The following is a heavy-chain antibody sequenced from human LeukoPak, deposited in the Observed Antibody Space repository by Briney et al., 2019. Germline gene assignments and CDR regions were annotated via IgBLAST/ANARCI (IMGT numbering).Heavy chain of an antibody. CDR1: GFPFSDFS. J-gene: IGHJ4*02. Sequence: GGSLRLSCATSGFPFSDFSMSWIRQAPGKGLEWISTTNSGGTSTYYAESVKGRFTISRDNSKNTLYLQMSSLRVEDTAVYYCAKQSYARSLGEGGPGTLVSVSS. D-gene: IGHD2-8*01. CDR2: TNSGGTST. V-gene: IGHV3-23*01. CDR3: AKQSYARSLGE.